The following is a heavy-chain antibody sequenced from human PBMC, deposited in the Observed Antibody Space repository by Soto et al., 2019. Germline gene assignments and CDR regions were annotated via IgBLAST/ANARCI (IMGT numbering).Heavy chain of an antibody. CDR2: ISGSGSTM. Sequence: ILIRQAPGQGLEWIAYISGSGSTMYYADSVKGRFTISRDNAKGSVYLQMSGLRSEQTAEYKRAKLPLSDYW. V-gene: IGHV3-11*01. D-gene: IGHD6-6*01. CDR3: AKLPLSDY. J-gene: IGHJ4*01.